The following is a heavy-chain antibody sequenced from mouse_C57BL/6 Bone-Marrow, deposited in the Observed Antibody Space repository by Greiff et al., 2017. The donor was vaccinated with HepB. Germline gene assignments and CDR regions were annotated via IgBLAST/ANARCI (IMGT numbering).Heavy chain of an antibody. V-gene: IGHV8-12*01. CDR3: ARRAPSRGDYAMDY. CDR1: GFSLSTSGMG. D-gene: IGHD2-10*02. J-gene: IGHJ4*01. CDR2: IYWDDDK. Sequence: QVTLKECGPGILQSSQTLSLTCSFSGFSLSTSGMGVSWIRQPSGKGLEWLAHIYWDDDKRYNPSLKSRLTISKDTSRNQVFLKITSVDTADTATYYCARRAPSRGDYAMDYWGQGTSVTVSS.